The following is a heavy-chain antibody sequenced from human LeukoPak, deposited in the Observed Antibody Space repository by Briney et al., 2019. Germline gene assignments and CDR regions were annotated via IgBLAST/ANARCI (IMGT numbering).Heavy chain of an antibody. CDR2: IYYSGST. Sequence: SETLSLTCTVSGGSISSGGYYWNWIRQHPGKGLEWIGYIYYSGSTYYNPSLKSRVTISVDTSKNQFSLKLSSVTAADTAVYYCARVIDYVWGSYRRPHPSYYFDYWGQGTLVTVSS. V-gene: IGHV4-31*03. CDR3: ARVIDYVWGSYRRPHPSYYFDY. D-gene: IGHD3-16*02. CDR1: GGSISSGGYY. J-gene: IGHJ4*02.